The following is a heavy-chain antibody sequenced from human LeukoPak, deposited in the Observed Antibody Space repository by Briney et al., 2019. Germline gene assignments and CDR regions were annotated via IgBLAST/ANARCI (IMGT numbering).Heavy chain of an antibody. Sequence: GGSLRLSCAASGFTFSDYYMSWIRRAPGEGLGWVSYISSSGSTIYYADSVKGRFTISRDNAKNSLYLQMNSLRAEDTAVYYCARDSAYSSGYHPHFDYWGQGTLVTVSS. D-gene: IGHD3-22*01. CDR2: ISSSGSTI. CDR1: GFTFSDYY. CDR3: ARDSAYSSGYHPHFDY. J-gene: IGHJ4*02. V-gene: IGHV3-11*01.